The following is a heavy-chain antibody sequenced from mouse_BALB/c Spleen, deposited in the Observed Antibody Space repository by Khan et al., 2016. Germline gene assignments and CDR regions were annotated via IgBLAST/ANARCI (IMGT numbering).Heavy chain of an antibody. V-gene: IGHV3-2*02. J-gene: IGHJ4*01. CDR3: ARSAYGDKDAIDY. CDR1: GYSITSDYA. Sequence: EVQLQESGPGLVKPSQSLSLTCTVTGYSITSDYAWNWIRQFPGNRLEWMGYISYSGSTSYNPSLKSRISITRDTSKNQFFLQLNSVTSEDTATYYCARSAYGDKDAIDYWGQGTSVTVSS. D-gene: IGHD1-1*01. CDR2: ISYSGST.